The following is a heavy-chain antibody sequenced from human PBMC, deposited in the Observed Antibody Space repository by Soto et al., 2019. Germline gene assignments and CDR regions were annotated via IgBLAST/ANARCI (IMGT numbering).Heavy chain of an antibody. CDR2: IKQDGSEK. V-gene: IGHV3-7*03. CDR3: ASGDSSGWYNY. Sequence: SLRLSCAASGFTFSSYWMSWVRQAPGKGLEWVANIKQDGSEKYYVDSVKGRFTISRDNAKNSLYLQMNSLRAEDTAVYYCASGDSSGWYNYWGQGTLVTVSS. J-gene: IGHJ4*02. D-gene: IGHD6-19*01. CDR1: GFTFSSYW.